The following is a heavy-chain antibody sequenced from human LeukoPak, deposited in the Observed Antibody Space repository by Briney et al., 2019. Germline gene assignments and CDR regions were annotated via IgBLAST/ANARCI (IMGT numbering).Heavy chain of an antibody. CDR3: ARQYPYYFDY. D-gene: IGHD2-2*02. J-gene: IGHJ4*02. Sequence: PSETLSLTCAVSGYSISSGYYWGWIRQPPGKGLEWIGSIYHSGSTYYNPFLKSRVTISVDTSKNQFSPKLSSVTAADTAVYYCARQYPYYFDYWGQGTLVTVSS. V-gene: IGHV4-38-2*01. CDR2: IYHSGST. CDR1: GYSISSGYY.